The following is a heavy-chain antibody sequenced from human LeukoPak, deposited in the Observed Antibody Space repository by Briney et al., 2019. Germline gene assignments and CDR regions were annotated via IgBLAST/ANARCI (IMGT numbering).Heavy chain of an antibody. D-gene: IGHD3-10*01. V-gene: IGHV3-11*01. Sequence: GGSLRLSCAAPGFTFSDYYMSWIRQAPGKGLEWVSYISSSGSTIYYADSVKGRFTISRDNAEKSLYLLMNSLRAEDTAVYYCARFYYGSGRPAQLDYWGQGTLVTVSS. CDR3: ARFYYGSGRPAQLDY. CDR1: GFTFSDYY. CDR2: ISSSGSTI. J-gene: IGHJ4*02.